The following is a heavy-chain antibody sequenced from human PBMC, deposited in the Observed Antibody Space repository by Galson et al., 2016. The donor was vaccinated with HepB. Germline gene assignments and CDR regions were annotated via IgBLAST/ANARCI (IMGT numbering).Heavy chain of an antibody. V-gene: IGHV1-46*01. D-gene: IGHD3-22*01. CDR3: AREAAHYYENFFDY. Sequence: SVKVSCKASGYTFTSYYIHWVRQAPGQGLEWMGIINPTGGSTNYAQIFQGRVTITRDTSTSTVYMELSSLRSEDTAVYYCAREAAHYYENFFDYWGQGTLVTVSS. CDR2: INPTGGST. J-gene: IGHJ4*02. CDR1: GYTFTSYY.